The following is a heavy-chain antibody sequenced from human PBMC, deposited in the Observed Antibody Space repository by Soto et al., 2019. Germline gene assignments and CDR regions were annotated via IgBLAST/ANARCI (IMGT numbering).Heavy chain of an antibody. Sequence: ASVKVSCKASGYIFTSYGINWLRQAPGQGLEWLGWIGLYIHNTNYAQKFQGRVTITTDTSTSTAYMELRSLTSDDTAVYYCARGAFDYGSGSDYNTPFDYWGQGTLVTVSS. CDR3: ARGAFDYGSGSDYNTPFDY. J-gene: IGHJ4*02. D-gene: IGHD3-10*01. CDR2: IGLYIHNT. CDR1: GYIFTSYG. V-gene: IGHV1-18*04.